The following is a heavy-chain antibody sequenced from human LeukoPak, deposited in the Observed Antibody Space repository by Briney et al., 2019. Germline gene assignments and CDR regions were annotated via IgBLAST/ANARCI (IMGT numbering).Heavy chain of an antibody. CDR2: IIPIFGTA. V-gene: IGHV1-69*01. CDR1: GGSFSSYA. CDR3: ARSIGPGGYSSSWTRGYDY. Sequence: SSVKVSCKASGGSFSSYAISWVRQAPGQGLEWMEGIIPIFGTANYAQKFQGRVTITADESTSTAYMELSSLRSEDTAVYYCARSIGPGGYSSSWTRGYDYWGQGTLVTVSS. D-gene: IGHD6-13*01. J-gene: IGHJ4*02.